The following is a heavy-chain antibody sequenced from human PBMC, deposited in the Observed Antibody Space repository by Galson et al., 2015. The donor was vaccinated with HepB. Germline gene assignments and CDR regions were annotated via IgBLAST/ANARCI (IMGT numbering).Heavy chain of an antibody. CDR1: GYTFTSYA. J-gene: IGHJ5*02. Sequence: SVKVSCKASGYTFTSYAMNWVRQAPGQGLEWMGWINTNTGNPTYAQGFTGRFVFSLDTSVSTAYLQISSLKAEDTAVYYCAREGGPLKYSSSWYWFDPWGQGTLVTVSS. V-gene: IGHV7-4-1*02. CDR2: INTNTGNP. D-gene: IGHD6-13*01. CDR3: AREGGPLKYSSSWYWFDP.